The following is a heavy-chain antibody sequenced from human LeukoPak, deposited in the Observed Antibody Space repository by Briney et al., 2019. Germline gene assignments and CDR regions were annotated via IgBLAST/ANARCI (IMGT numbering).Heavy chain of an antibody. V-gene: IGHV3-9*01. CDR2: ISWNSGSI. D-gene: IGHD6-13*01. CDR1: GFTFDDYA. CDR3: AKDINSSSRKGAFDI. J-gene: IGHJ3*02. Sequence: GGSLRLSCAAPGFTFDDYAMHWVRQAPGKGLEWVSGISWNSGSIGYADSVKGRFTISRDNAKNSLYLQMNSLRAEDTALYYCAKDINSSSRKGAFDIWGQGTMVTVSS.